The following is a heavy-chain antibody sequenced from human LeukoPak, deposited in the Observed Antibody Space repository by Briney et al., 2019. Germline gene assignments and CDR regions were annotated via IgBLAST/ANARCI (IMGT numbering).Heavy chain of an antibody. CDR1: GYTFTSYV. Sequence: ASVTVSCKASGYTFTSYVNWVRPATGQGLAWMGWMNPNSGNTGYAQKFQGRVTMTRNTSISTAYMELSSLRSEDTAVYYCARVPPVLRFLEWFPRFDPWGQGTLVTVSS. V-gene: IGHV1-8*01. D-gene: IGHD3-3*01. J-gene: IGHJ5*02. CDR2: MNPNSGNT. CDR3: ARVPPVLRFLEWFPRFDP.